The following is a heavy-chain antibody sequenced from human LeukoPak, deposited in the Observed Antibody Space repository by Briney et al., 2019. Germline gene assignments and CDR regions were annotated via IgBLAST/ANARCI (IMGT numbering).Heavy chain of an antibody. J-gene: IGHJ4*02. CDR2: INPNSGGT. CDR3: ARALNFPNYYDSSGPFDY. D-gene: IGHD3-22*01. V-gene: IGHV1-2*02. CDR1: GYTFTGYY. Sequence: ASVKVSCKASGYTFTGYYMHWVRQAPGQGLEWMGWINPNSGGTNYAQKFQGRVTMTRDTSISTAYMELSRLRSDDTAVYYCARALNFPNYYDSSGPFDYWGQGTLVTVSS.